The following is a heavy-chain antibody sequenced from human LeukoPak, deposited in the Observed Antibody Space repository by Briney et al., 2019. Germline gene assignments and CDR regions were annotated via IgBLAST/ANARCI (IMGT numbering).Heavy chain of an antibody. CDR3: ARGPYYGDYRLGY. CDR2: IYSGGST. Sequence: GGSLRLSCAASGFTVSSNYMSWVRQAPGKGLEWVSVIYSGGSTYYADSVKGRFTISRDNSKNTLYLQMNSLRAEDTAVYYCARGPYYGDYRLGYWGQGTLVTVSS. V-gene: IGHV3-66*01. CDR1: GFTVSSNY. J-gene: IGHJ4*02. D-gene: IGHD4-17*01.